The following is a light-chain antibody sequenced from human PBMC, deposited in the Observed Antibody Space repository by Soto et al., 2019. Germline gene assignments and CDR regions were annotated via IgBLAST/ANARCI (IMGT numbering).Light chain of an antibody. CDR3: QQYNSYSRT. J-gene: IGKJ1*01. V-gene: IGKV1-5*03. CDR1: QSISSW. CDR2: KAS. Sequence: DLQVTQSPSTLSASVGDRVTITCRASQSISSWLAWYQQKPGKAPDLLIYKASSLESGVPSRFSGSGSGTEFTLTISSLQPDDFATYYCQQYNSYSRTFGQGTKVEIK.